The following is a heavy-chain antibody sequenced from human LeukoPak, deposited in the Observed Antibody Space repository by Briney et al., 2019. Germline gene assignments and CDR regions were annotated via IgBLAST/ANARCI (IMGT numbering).Heavy chain of an antibody. Sequence: PAGSLTLSCAVSGFTFSSNAMSWVRHPPGKGLGWVSAISGSGGSTYYADSVKGRFTISRDNSKNTLYLQMNGLRAEDTAVYYCAKVKLLVSWVDYWGQGTLVTVSS. CDR3: AKVKLLVSWVDY. CDR1: GFTFSSNA. D-gene: IGHD6-6*01. V-gene: IGHV3-23*01. J-gene: IGHJ4*02. CDR2: ISGSGGST.